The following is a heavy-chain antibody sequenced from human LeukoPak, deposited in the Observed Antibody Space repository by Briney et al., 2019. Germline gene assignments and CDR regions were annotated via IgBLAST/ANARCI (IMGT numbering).Heavy chain of an antibody. CDR3: ARDQRRFGELSFVH. J-gene: IGHJ4*02. CDR1: GCTFTSYA. V-gene: IGHV1-3*01. CDR2: INAGNGNT. Sequence: ASVKVSCKASGCTFTSYAMHRVRQAPGQRLEWMGWINAGNGNTKYSQKFQGRVTITRDTSASTAYMELSSLRSEDTAVYYCARDQRRFGELSFVHWGQGTLVTVSS. D-gene: IGHD3-10*01.